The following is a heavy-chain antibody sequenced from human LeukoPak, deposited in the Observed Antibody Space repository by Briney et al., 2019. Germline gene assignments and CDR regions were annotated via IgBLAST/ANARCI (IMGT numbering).Heavy chain of an antibody. J-gene: IGHJ4*02. V-gene: IGHV1-69*04. CDR2: IIPILGIA. D-gene: IGHD2-2*01. CDR3: ARDSSNRWVLPN. CDR1: GGTFSSYT. Sequence: SVKVSCKASGGTFSSYTISWVRQAPGQGLEWMGRIIPILGIANYAQKFQGRVTITADKSTSTAYMELSSLRSEDTAVYYCARDSSNRWVLPNWGQGTLVTVSS.